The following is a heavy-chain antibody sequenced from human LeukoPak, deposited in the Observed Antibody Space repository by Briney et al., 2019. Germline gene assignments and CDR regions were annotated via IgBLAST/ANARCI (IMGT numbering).Heavy chain of an antibody. CDR2: ISYDGSNK. D-gene: IGHD4-17*01. V-gene: IGHV3-30*03. CDR3: ARGGDYGDYVLDY. J-gene: IGHJ4*02. CDR1: GFTFSSYS. Sequence: GGSLRLSCAASGFTFSSYSMNWVRQAPGKGLEWVAVISYDGSNKYYADSVKGRFTISRDNSKNTLYLQMNSLRAEDTAVYYCARGGDYGDYVLDYWGQGTLVTVSS.